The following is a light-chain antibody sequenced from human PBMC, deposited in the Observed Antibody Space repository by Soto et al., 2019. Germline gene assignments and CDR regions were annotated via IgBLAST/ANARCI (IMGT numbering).Light chain of an antibody. CDR1: TSDIGSNY. CDR3: SSWDDSLSGPI. CDR2: RNN. J-gene: IGLJ2*01. Sequence: QPVLTQPPSASGTPGQRVTISCSGSTSDIGSNYVQWYQHLPGTAPQLLIYRNNRRPSGVSDRFSGSKSGTSASLAISGLRSEDEADYYCSSWDDSLSGPIFGGGTQLTVL. V-gene: IGLV1-47*01.